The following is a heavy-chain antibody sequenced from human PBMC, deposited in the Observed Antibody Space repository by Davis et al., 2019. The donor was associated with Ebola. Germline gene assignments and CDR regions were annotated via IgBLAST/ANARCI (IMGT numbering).Heavy chain of an antibody. J-gene: IGHJ5*02. V-gene: IGHV3-30-3*01. CDR3: ARDAYYDSDVFDP. CDR2: ISYDGSNK. CDR1: GFTFSSYA. D-gene: IGHD3-22*01. Sequence: GESLKISCAASGFTFSSYAMHWVRQAPGKGLEWVAVISYDGSNKYYADSVKGRFTISRDNSKNTLYLQMNSLRAEDTAVYYCARDAYYDSDVFDPWGQGTLVTVSS.